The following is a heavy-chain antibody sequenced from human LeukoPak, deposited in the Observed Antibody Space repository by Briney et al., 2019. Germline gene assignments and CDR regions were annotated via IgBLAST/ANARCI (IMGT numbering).Heavy chain of an antibody. CDR3: AKDYYGPSGGINY. V-gene: IGHV3-33*06. CDR2: IWYDGSNK. J-gene: IGHJ4*02. D-gene: IGHD3-10*01. CDR1: GFTFSSYG. Sequence: GGSLRLSCAASGFTFSSYGMHWVRQAPGKGLEWVAVIWYDGSNKYYTDSVKGRFTISRDNSKNTLYLQMNSLRAEDAAVYYCAKDYYGPSGGINYWGQGTLVTVSS.